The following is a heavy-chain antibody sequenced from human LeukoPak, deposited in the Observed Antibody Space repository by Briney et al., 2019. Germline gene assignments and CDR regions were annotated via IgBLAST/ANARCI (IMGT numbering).Heavy chain of an antibody. CDR2: IKLDGSEK. J-gene: IGHJ4*02. V-gene: IGHV3-7*03. D-gene: IGHD3-3*01. CDR3: ARDQYDTWSRRGNFDS. Sequence: GGSLRLSCAASGVIFSSYAMSWVRQAPGKGLEWVANIKLDGSEKNYVDSVKGRFTISRDNTKNSLYLQMNSLRVEDTAVFYCARDQYDTWSRRGNFDSWGQGTLVIVSS. CDR1: GVIFSSYA.